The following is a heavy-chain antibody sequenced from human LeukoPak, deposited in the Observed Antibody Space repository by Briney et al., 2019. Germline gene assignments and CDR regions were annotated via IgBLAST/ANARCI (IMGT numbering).Heavy chain of an antibody. Sequence: ASVTVSCKASGYTFTSYYMHWVRQAPGQGLEWMGIINPSGGSTSYAQKFQGRVTMTRDTSTSTVYMELSSLRSEDTAVYYCARALLWFGELGYWGQGTLVTVSS. D-gene: IGHD3-10*01. CDR1: GYTFTSYY. V-gene: IGHV1-46*01. J-gene: IGHJ4*02. CDR3: ARALLWFGELGY. CDR2: INPSGGST.